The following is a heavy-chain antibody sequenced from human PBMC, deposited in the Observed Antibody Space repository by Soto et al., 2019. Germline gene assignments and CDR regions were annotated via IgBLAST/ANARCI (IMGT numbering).Heavy chain of an antibody. CDR2: ISYDGSNK. Sequence: GGSLRLSCAASGFTFSSYGMHWVRQAPGKGLEWVAVISYDGSNKYYADSVKGRFTISRDNSKNTLYLQMNSLRAEDTAVYYCAKPSSRMIVVVSDWYFDLWARGTLVTVSS. D-gene: IGHD3-22*01. CDR3: AKPSSRMIVVVSDWYFDL. V-gene: IGHV3-30*18. CDR1: GFTFSSYG. J-gene: IGHJ2*01.